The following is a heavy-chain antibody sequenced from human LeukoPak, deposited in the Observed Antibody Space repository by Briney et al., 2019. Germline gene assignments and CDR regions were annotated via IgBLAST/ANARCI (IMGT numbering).Heavy chain of an antibody. D-gene: IGHD6-13*01. J-gene: IGHJ4*02. V-gene: IGHV3-7*04. CDR1: GFPFSSYA. Sequence: PGGSLRLSCEASGFPFSSYAMTWVRQAPGKGLEYVANIKEDGSEKYYVDSVKGRFTISRDNAKNSLYLQMSSLRVEDTAVYYCARDISPEKGQQLANWGQGTQVTVSS. CDR3: ARDISPEKGQQLAN. CDR2: IKEDGSEK.